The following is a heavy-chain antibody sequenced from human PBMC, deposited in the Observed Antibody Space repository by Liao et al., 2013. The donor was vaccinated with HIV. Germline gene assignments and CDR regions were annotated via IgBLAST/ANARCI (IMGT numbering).Heavy chain of an antibody. V-gene: IGHV4-34*01. Sequence: QVQLQEWGAGLLKPSETLSLTCGVFGGSFSGYHWTWIRQPPGKGLEWIGEISQSGDTNYNPSLKSRVTMSLDKSKNQFSLKLRSVTVADSAVYYCARERRYSFGYWYFDFWGQGNLVTVSS. CDR3: ARERRYSFGYWYFDF. CDR1: GGSFSGYH. J-gene: IGHJ4*02. CDR2: ISQSGDT. D-gene: IGHD5-18*01.